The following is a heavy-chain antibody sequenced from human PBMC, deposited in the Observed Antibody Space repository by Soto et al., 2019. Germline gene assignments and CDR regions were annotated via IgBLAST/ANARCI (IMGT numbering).Heavy chain of an antibody. D-gene: IGHD2-2*01. Sequence: PSETLSLTCTVSGASISSSSWSWIRQPPGKGLEWIGYIYNSGSTNYNPSLKSRVTISIDRSKNQFSLKLSSVTAADTAVYYCARVPDYWGQGILVTVS. CDR2: IYNSGST. CDR1: GASISSSS. CDR3: ARVPDY. V-gene: IGHV4-59*12. J-gene: IGHJ4*02.